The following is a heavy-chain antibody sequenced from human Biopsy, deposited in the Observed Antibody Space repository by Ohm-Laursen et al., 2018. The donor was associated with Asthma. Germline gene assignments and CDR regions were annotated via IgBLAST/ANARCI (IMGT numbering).Heavy chain of an antibody. CDR3: ARTELDFLAGQVHEVFAI. CDR2: INAGNGNT. CDR1: GYTFINYA. V-gene: IGHV1-3*01. Sequence: SVKVSCKASGYTFINYAIHWVRQAPGQRLEWMGWINAGNGNTKYSQKFQGRVTITRDTSASTAYMDLSSLRSEDTALYYCARTELDFLAGQVHEVFAIWGQGTMVTVSS. D-gene: IGHD3-3*02. J-gene: IGHJ3*02.